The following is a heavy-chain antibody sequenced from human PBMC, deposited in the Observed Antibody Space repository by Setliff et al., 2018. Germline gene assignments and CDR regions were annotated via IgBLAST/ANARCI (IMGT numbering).Heavy chain of an antibody. CDR2: ISGSGTTI. D-gene: IGHD3-10*01. V-gene: IGHV3-11*01. J-gene: IGHJ4*02. CDR3: FGAGTCSY. CDR1: GFSFSGYY. Sequence: GGSLRLSCAASGFSFSGYYMSWVRQAPGKGLEWLSKISGSGTTIFYADSVRGRFTISRDNAKNSLSLQMNSLRTEDTAVYYCFGAGTCSYWGQGTLVTVSS.